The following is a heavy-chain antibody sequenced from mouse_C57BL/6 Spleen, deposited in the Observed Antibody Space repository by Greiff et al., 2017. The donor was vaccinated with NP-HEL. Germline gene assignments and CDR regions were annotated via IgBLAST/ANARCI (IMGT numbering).Heavy chain of an antibody. CDR1: GYAFTNYL. V-gene: IGHV1-54*01. CDR2: INPGSGGT. D-gene: IGHD2-2*01. Sequence: VKLMESGAELVRPGTSVKVSCKASGYAFTNYLIEWVKQRPGQGLEWIGVINPGSGGTNYNEKFKGKATLTADKSSSTAYMQLSSLTSEDSAVYFCARTVTLDYWGQGTTLTVSS. J-gene: IGHJ2*01. CDR3: ARTVTLDY.